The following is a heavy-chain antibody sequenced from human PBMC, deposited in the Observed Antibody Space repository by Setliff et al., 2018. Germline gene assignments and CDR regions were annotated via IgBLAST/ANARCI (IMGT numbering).Heavy chain of an antibody. CDR2: VSFDGRNK. V-gene: IGHV3-30*18. D-gene: IGHD3-22*01. CDR1: GFIFSNFG. CDR3: AKEGMSRYYDSSGYYYVYYFDY. Sequence: PGGSLRLSCGASGFIFSNFGMHWVRQAPGKGLEWVAAVSFDGRNKYYADSVKGRFTISRDNAKNSLYLQMNSLRAEDTAVYYCAKEGMSRYYDSSGYYYVYYFDYWGQGTLVTVSS. J-gene: IGHJ4*02.